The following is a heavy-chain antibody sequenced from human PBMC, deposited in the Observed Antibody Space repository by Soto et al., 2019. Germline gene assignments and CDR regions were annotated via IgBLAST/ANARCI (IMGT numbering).Heavy chain of an antibody. CDR1: GGTFSSYA. V-gene: IGHV1-69*01. Sequence: QVQLVQSGAEVKKPGSSVKVSCKASGGTFSSYAISWVRQAPGQGLEWMGGIIPIFGTANYAQKFQGRVTITADESTSTAYMELSSLRSEDTAVYYCARDVGSYYYDSSGYPLDTYYYYYGMDVWGQGTTVTVSS. CDR3: ARDVGSYYYDSSGYPLDTYYYYYGMDV. CDR2: IIPIFGTA. D-gene: IGHD3-22*01. J-gene: IGHJ6*02.